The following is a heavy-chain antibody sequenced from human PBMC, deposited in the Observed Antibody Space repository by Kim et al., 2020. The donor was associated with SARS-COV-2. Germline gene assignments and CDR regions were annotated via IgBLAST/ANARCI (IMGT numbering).Heavy chain of an antibody. CDR2: IYYSGST. CDR1: GGSISSYY. Sequence: SETQSRTCTVSGGSISSYYWSWIRQPPGKGLEWIGYIYYSGSTNYNPSLKSRVTISVDTSKNQFSLKLSSVTAADTAVYYCARHVGGFYYRQLRYFDWF. J-gene: IGHJ5*01. V-gene: IGHV4-59*08. D-gene: IGHD3-9*01. CDR3: ARHVGGFYYRQLRYFDWF.